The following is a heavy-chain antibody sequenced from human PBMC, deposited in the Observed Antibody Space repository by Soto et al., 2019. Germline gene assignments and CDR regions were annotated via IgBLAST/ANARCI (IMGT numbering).Heavy chain of an antibody. V-gene: IGHV4-34*01. J-gene: IGHJ4*02. Sequence: PSETLSLTCAVYGGSFSGYYWSWIRQPPGKGLEWIGEINHSGSTNYNPSLKSRVTISVDTSKNQFSLKLSSVTAADTAVYYCARAGDRVDYGDFYYFDCWRQG. CDR1: GGSFSGYY. CDR2: INHSGST. CDR3: ARAGDRVDYGDFYYFDC. D-gene: IGHD4-17*01.